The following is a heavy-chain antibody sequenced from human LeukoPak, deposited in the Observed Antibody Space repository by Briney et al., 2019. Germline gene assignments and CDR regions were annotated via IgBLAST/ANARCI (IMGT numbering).Heavy chain of an antibody. CDR1: GFTFSSYA. Sequence: TGGSLRLSCAASGFTFSSYAMYWVRQAPGKGLEWVSGIFGSGGSTHYADSVKGRFTISRDNSKNTVYLQMNSLRAEDTAVYYCAKTTTGYSSGRFPGWPVDYWGQGTRVTVSS. D-gene: IGHD6-19*01. J-gene: IGHJ4*02. CDR3: AKTTTGYSSGRFPGWPVDY. V-gene: IGHV3-23*01. CDR2: IFGSGGST.